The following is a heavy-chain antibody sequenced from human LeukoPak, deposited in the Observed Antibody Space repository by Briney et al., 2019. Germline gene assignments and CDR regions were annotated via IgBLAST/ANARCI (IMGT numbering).Heavy chain of an antibody. J-gene: IGHJ4*02. CDR2: TIPIFGTG. Sequence: ASVKVSFKTSGGTFSTSAISWVRRAPGQGLEWMGGTIPIFGTGNYAQKFHGRVTITADEFTSTAYMELSSLTSEDTAVYYCARGLGDSSGYYFSDNWGQGTLVTVSS. CDR1: GGTFSTSA. CDR3: ARGLGDSSGYYFSDN. D-gene: IGHD3-22*01. V-gene: IGHV1-69*01.